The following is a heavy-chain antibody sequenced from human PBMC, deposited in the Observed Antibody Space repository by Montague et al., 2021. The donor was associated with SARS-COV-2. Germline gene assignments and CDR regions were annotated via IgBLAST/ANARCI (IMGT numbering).Heavy chain of an antibody. V-gene: IGHV4-59*01. CDR1: GGSIGSYY. CDR2: INYSGSN. J-gene: IGHJ4*02. Sequence: SETLSLTCSVSGGSIGSYYWSWLRQPPGKGLEWIGHINYSGSNNYSPSFKSRVTISIDTPKNQFSLKLSSVTAADTAVYYCARSLDPSGTYYLPYWGQGTLVTVSS. CDR3: ARSLDPSGTYYLPY. D-gene: IGHD3-10*01.